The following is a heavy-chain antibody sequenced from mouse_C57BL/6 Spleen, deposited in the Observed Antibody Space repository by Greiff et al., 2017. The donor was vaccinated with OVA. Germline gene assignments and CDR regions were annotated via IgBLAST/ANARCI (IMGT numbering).Heavy chain of an antibody. CDR3: ARYYGSGYAMDY. V-gene: IGHV1-55*01. CDR2: IYPGSGST. CDR1: GYTFTSYW. Sequence: QVQLQQPGAELVKPGASVKMSCTASGYTFTSYWITWVQQRPGQGLEWIGDIYPGSGSTYYTEKFTSKATLTVDTSSSTAYMQLSSRAAEYSTVYCGARYYGSGYAMDYWGQGTSVTVSS. D-gene: IGHD1-1*01. J-gene: IGHJ4*01.